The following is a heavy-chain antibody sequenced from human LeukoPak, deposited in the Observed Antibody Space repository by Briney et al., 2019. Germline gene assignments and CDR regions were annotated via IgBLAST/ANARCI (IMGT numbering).Heavy chain of an antibody. CDR1: GFTFRRYR. CDR2: INSSSSYI. V-gene: IGHV3-21*01. J-gene: IGHJ4*02. Sequence: PGGSLRLSFAASGFTFRRYRMNWVGQAPGKGLAWVSSINSSSSYIYYADSVKGRFTISRDNAKNSLYLQMNSLRAEDTAVYYCARVLRDSSGYYFLGYWGQGTLVTVSS. CDR3: ARVLRDSSGYYFLGY. D-gene: IGHD3-22*01.